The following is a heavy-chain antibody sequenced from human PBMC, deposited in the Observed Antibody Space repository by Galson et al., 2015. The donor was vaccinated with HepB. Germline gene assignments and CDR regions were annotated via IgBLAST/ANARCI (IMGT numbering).Heavy chain of an antibody. Sequence: SVKVSCKASGGTFSSYAISWVRQAPGQGLEWMGGIIPIFGTANYAQKFQGRVTITADESTSTAYMELSSLRSEDTAVYYCARGKDIVVVPAAIAPLDYWGQGTLVTVSS. V-gene: IGHV1-69*13. CDR2: IIPIFGTA. J-gene: IGHJ4*02. CDR3: ARGKDIVVVPAAIAPLDY. D-gene: IGHD2-2*01. CDR1: GGTFSSYA.